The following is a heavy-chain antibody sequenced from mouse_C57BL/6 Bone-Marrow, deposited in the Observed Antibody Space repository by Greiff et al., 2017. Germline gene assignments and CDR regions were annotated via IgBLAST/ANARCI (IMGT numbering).Heavy chain of an antibody. Sequence: EVKLVESGGDLVKPGGSLKLSCAASGFTFSSYGMSWVRQTPDKRLEWVATISSGGSYTYYPDSVKGRFTISRDNAKNTLYLQMSSLKSEDTAMYYCERSPTVEKAYWGQGTLVTVSA. V-gene: IGHV5-6*02. D-gene: IGHD1-1*01. CDR3: ERSPTVEKAY. CDR2: ISSGGSYT. CDR1: GFTFSSYG. J-gene: IGHJ3*01.